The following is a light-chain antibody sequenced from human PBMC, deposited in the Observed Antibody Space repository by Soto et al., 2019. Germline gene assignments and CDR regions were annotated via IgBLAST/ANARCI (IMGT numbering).Light chain of an antibody. CDR3: MQGTHWPRT. Sequence: DVVMTQSPLSLPVTLGQPASISCRSSLSLVHSDGNTYLNRFQQRPGQSPRRLIYKVSNRDSGVPDRFSGSGSGTDFTLKISRVEAEDVGVYYCMQGTHWPRTFGQGTKVEIK. CDR2: KVS. J-gene: IGKJ1*01. CDR1: LSLVHSDGNTY. V-gene: IGKV2-30*02.